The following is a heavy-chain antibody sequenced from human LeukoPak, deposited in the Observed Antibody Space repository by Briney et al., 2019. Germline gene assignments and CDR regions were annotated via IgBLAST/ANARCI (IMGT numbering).Heavy chain of an antibody. Sequence: SETLSLTCTVSGGSISSYYWSWIRQPAGKGLEWIGRIYTSGSTNYNPSLKSRVTMSVDTSKNQFSLKLSSVTAADTAVYYCASTGIAADHFQHWGQGTLSPSPQ. CDR1: GGSISSYY. J-gene: IGHJ1*01. V-gene: IGHV4-4*07. CDR3: ASTGIAADHFQH. D-gene: IGHD6-13*01. CDR2: IYTSGST.